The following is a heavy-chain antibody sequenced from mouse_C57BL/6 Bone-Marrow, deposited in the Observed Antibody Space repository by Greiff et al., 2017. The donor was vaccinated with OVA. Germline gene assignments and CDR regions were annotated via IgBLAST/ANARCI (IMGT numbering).Heavy chain of an antibody. CDR3: AFYYGSSLAWFAY. J-gene: IGHJ3*01. CDR1: GFNIKNTY. V-gene: IGHV14-3*01. Sequence: EVQLQESVAELVRPGASVKLSCTASGFNIKNTYMHWVKQRPEQGLEWIGRIDPANGNTKYAPKFQGKATITADTSSNTAYLQLSSLTSEDTAIYYCAFYYGSSLAWFAYWGQGTLVTVSA. CDR2: IDPANGNT. D-gene: IGHD1-1*01.